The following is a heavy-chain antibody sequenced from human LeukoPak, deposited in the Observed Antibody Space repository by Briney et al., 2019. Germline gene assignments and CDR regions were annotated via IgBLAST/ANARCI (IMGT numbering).Heavy chain of an antibody. Sequence: SETLSLTCTVSGGSISSSSYYWGWIRQPPGKGLEWIGSIYYSGSTYYTPSLKSRVTISVDTSKNQFSLKLSSVTAADTAVYYCARRGMLFPFDYWGQGTLVTVSS. CDR1: GGSISSSSYY. CDR2: IYYSGST. CDR3: ARRGMLFPFDY. J-gene: IGHJ4*02. V-gene: IGHV4-39*01. D-gene: IGHD2-8*01.